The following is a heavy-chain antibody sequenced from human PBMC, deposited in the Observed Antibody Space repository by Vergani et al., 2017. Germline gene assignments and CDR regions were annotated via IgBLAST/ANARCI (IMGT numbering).Heavy chain of an antibody. V-gene: IGHV3-23*01. J-gene: IGHJ1*01. CDR1: GFTFDNYA. CDR2: ISGSGSSK. D-gene: IGHD1-1*01. CDR3: ATKSCGTPGCQIGYFRE. Sequence: EVHLLESGGGLIQPGGSLRISCAASGFTFDNYAMTWVRQAPGKGLQCVSGISGSGSSKFYEDSLKGRVTISRDNSKNTLFLEMNSLRTEDTATYFCATKSCGTPGCQIGYFREWGQGTLVTVSS.